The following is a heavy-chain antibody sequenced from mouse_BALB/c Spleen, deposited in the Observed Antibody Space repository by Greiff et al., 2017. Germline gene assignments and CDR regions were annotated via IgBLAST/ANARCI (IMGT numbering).Heavy chain of an antibody. V-gene: IGHV3-2*02. J-gene: IGHJ2*01. CDR2: ISYSGST. CDR1: GYSITSDYA. Sequence: EVKLQESGPGLVKPSQSLSLTCTVTGYSITSDYAWNWIRQFPGNKLEWMGYISYSGSTSYNPSLKSRISITRDTSKNQFFLQLNSVTTEDTATYYCARVDWDGYFDYWGQGTTLTVSS. D-gene: IGHD4-1*01. CDR3: ARVDWDGYFDY.